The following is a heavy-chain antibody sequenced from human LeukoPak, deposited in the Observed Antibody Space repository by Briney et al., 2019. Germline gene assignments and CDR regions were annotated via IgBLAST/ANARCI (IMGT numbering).Heavy chain of an antibody. CDR1: GGTFSSYA. J-gene: IGHJ5*02. CDR3: ARGVRGRWLQSIFWFDP. CDR2: IIPIFGIA. D-gene: IGHD5-24*01. Sequence: GASVKVSCKASGGTFSSYAISWVRQAPGQGLEWMGGIIPIFGIANYAQTFQGRGTITADESTSTAYMELSSLRSEDTAVYYCARGVRGRWLQSIFWFDPWGQGTLVTVSS. V-gene: IGHV1-69*01.